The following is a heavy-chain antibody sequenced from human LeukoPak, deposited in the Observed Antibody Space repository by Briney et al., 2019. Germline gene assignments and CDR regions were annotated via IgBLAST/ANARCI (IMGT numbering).Heavy chain of an antibody. CDR3: ARGYCSGGSCYEFDY. J-gene: IGHJ4*02. CDR1: GDSIRSYY. D-gene: IGHD2-15*01. Sequence: PSETLSLTCTVSGDSIRSYYWSWIRQPPGKGLEWIGYIYYSGSTNYNPSLKSRVTISVDTSKNQFSLKPSSVTAADTAVYYCARGYCSGGSCYEFDYWGQGTLVTVSS. CDR2: IYYSGST. V-gene: IGHV4-59*01.